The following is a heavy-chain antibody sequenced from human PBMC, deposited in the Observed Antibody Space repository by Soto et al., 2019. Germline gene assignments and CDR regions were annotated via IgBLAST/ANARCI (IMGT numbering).Heavy chain of an antibody. Sequence: QVQLQESGPGLVKPSQTLSLTCTVSGGSISSGGYYWSWIRQHPGKGLEWIGYIYYSGSTYYNPSLKRRVTISVDTSKNQFSLKLSSVTAADTAVYYCARHKEWPYYFDYWGQGTLVTVSS. D-gene: IGHD3-3*01. J-gene: IGHJ4*02. CDR1: GGSISSGGYY. V-gene: IGHV4-31*03. CDR2: IYYSGST. CDR3: ARHKEWPYYFDY.